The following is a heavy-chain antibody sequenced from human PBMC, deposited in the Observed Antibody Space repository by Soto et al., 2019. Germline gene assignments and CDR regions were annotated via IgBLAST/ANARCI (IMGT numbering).Heavy chain of an antibody. J-gene: IGHJ3*02. Sequence: GGSLRLSCAASGFTFSSYSMNWVRQAPGKGLEWVSSISSSSSYIYYADSVKGRFTISRDNAKNSLYLQMNSLRAEDTAVYYCGRAKRTGDAFDIWGQGTMVTVSS. CDR3: GRAKRTGDAFDI. CDR2: ISSSSSYI. V-gene: IGHV3-21*01. D-gene: IGHD3-9*01. CDR1: GFTFSSYS.